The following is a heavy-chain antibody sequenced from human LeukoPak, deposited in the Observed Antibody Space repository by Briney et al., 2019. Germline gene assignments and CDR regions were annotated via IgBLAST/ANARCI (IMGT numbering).Heavy chain of an antibody. D-gene: IGHD6-13*01. CDR3: ARGALAAAGTNWYFDL. Sequence: PGGSLRLSCAASGFTFSSYWMSWVRQAPGKGLEWVANINQDGSEKYYVDSVKGRFTISRDNAKNSLFLQVNSLRAEDTAIYYCARGALAAAGTNWYFDLWGRGTLVTVSS. J-gene: IGHJ2*01. V-gene: IGHV3-7*01. CDR1: GFTFSSYW. CDR2: INQDGSEK.